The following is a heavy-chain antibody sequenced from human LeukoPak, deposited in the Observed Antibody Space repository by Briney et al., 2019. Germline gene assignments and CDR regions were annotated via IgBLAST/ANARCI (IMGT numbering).Heavy chain of an antibody. CDR1: GYTFTGYY. D-gene: IGHD5-12*01. J-gene: IGHJ4*02. CDR2: INPNSGGT. Sequence: ASVKVSCKASGYTFTGYYMHWVRQTPGQGLEWMGWINPNSGGTNYAQKFQGRVTMTRDTSISTAYMEVSRLTSDDTAVFYCAREGSGYPYWGQGTLVTVSS. CDR3: AREGSGYPY. V-gene: IGHV1-2*02.